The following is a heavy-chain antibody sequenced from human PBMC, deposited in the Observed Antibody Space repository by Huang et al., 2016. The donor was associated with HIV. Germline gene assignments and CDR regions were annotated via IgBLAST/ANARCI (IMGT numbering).Heavy chain of an antibody. V-gene: IGHV4-34*02. Sequence: QVRLEQWGEGVVKPLDTLSLTCAVYGASFTTYFWSWLRQSPVKEVQWIGEIKPGGPSNVNPVCQSRFIIAVDTPKNQFSLSLRDRTAADAAIYYCARLPTPSYYDTWSLSPVEEDFFYFNMDLWGRGTPVIVSS. CDR1: GASFTTYF. CDR3: ARLPTPSYYDTWSLSPVEEDFFYFNMDL. J-gene: IGHJ6*03. CDR2: IKPGGPS. D-gene: IGHD3-3*01.